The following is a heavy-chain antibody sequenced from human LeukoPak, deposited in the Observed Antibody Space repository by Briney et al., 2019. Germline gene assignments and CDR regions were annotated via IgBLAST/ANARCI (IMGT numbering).Heavy chain of an antibody. Sequence: PSETLSLTCTVSGGSISSRSYYWGWTRQPPGKGLEWIGSMYYSGSTYYNPSLKSRVTIAVDTSKNQFSLNLSSVTAADTAVYYCARHGYYGSGTLDIWGQGTKVTVS. V-gene: IGHV4-39*01. CDR1: GGSISSRSYY. J-gene: IGHJ3*02. CDR3: ARHGYYGSGTLDI. CDR2: MYYSGST. D-gene: IGHD3-10*01.